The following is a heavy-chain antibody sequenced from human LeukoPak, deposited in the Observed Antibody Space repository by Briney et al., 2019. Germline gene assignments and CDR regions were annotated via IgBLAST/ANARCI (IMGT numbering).Heavy chain of an antibody. CDR1: GFAFSRYW. J-gene: IGHJ6*02. D-gene: IGHD3-9*01. Sequence: GGSLRLSCAASGFAFSRYWMSWVRQAPGKGLEGVANINQDGSEKYYVDSVRGRFTISRDNAKKSVYLQMNSLRAEDTAVYYCAQYYNILTAYYGMDVWGQGTTVTVSS. CDR2: INQDGSEK. V-gene: IGHV3-7*02. CDR3: AQYYNILTAYYGMDV.